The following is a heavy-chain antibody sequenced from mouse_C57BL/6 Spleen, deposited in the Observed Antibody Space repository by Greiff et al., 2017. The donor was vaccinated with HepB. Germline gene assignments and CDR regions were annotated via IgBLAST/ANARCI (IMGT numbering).Heavy chain of an antibody. J-gene: IGHJ3*01. CDR1: GYAFTNYL. Sequence: QVQLKESGAELVRPGTSVKVSCKASGYAFTNYLIEWVKQRPGQGLEWIGVINPGSGGTNYNEKFKGKATLTADKSSSTAYMQLSSLTSEDSAVYFCARSGYYGNHAFAYWGQGTLVTVSA. CDR3: ARSGYYGNHAFAY. D-gene: IGHD2-1*01. CDR2: INPGSGGT. V-gene: IGHV1-54*01.